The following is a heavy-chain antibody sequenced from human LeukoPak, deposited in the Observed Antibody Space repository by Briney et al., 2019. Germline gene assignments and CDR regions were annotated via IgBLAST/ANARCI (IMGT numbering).Heavy chain of an antibody. D-gene: IGHD3-22*01. J-gene: IGHJ4*02. CDR2: IYYSGST. CDR1: GASISRSDYF. Sequence: PSETLSLTCTVSGASISRSDYFWGWIRQPQGKGLEWIGSIYYSGSTYYSPSLKGRVTISVDTSKNQFSLKLNSVTAADTAVYYCAREGTGDPLSYYDSSGYYYWGQGTLVTVSS. V-gene: IGHV4-39*02. CDR3: AREGTGDPLSYYDSSGYYY.